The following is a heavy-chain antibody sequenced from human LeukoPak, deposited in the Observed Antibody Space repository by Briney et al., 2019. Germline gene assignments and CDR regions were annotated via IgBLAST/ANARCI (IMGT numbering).Heavy chain of an antibody. CDR2: IKEDGSDK. J-gene: IGHJ6*03. Sequence: GGSLRLSCAASGFIFRNYWMNWVRQAPGKGLEWVTSIKEDGSDKIYVESVKGRFTISRDNAKKSLFLQMSSLRVDDTAVYYCAKDRRAGYCSGGSCYYYYYYMDVWGKGTTVTVSS. D-gene: IGHD2-15*01. CDR1: GFIFRNYW. V-gene: IGHV3-7*03. CDR3: AKDRRAGYCSGGSCYYYYYYMDV.